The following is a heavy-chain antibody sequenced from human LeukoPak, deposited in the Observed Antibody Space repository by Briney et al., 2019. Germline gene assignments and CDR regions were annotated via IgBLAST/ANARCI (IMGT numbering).Heavy chain of an antibody. V-gene: IGHV4-4*02. Sequence: SGTLSPTCAVSGGSISSSNWWSWVRQPPGKGLEWIGEIYHSGSTNYNPSLKSRVTISVDKSKNQFSLKLSSVTAADTAVYYCARGPNYYDSSGLPYWGQGTLVTVSS. CDR3: ARGPNYYDSSGLPY. J-gene: IGHJ4*02. D-gene: IGHD3-22*01. CDR1: GGSISSSNW. CDR2: IYHSGST.